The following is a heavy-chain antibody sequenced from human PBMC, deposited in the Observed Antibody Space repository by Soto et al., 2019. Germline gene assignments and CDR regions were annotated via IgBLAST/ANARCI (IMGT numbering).Heavy chain of an antibody. V-gene: IGHV3-23*01. CDR3: ARHRLAGNFDY. CDR2: ISNTGGGT. J-gene: IGHJ4*02. CDR1: GFTFNNYA. Sequence: GGSLRLSCAASGFTFNNYAMNWVRQAPGMGLEWVATISNTGGGTFYADSVKGRFTISRDNSKNTLYLQMSSLRVEDTAVYYCARHRLAGNFDYWGQGTQVTVP.